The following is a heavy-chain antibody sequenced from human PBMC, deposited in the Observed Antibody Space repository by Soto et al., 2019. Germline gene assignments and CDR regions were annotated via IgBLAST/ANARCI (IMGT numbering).Heavy chain of an antibody. J-gene: IGHJ5*02. CDR1: GFTFSSYA. Sequence: GGSLRLSCAASGFTFSSYAMSWVRQAPGKGLEWVSAISGSGGSTYYADPVKGRFTISRDNSKNTLYLQMTSLRAEDTAVYYCAKGAVDSSGWYLWFDPWGQGTLVTVSS. CDR2: ISGSGGST. CDR3: AKGAVDSSGWYLWFDP. V-gene: IGHV3-23*01. D-gene: IGHD6-19*01.